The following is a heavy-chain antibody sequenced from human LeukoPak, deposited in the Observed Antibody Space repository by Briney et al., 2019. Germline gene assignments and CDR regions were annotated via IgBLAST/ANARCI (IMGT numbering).Heavy chain of an antibody. CDR3: ARDRGGYSWVMDY. Sequence: GGSLRLSCAASGFTVSSNYMSWVRQAPGKGLEWVSVIYSGGSTYYADSVKGRFTISRDNAKNSLYLQMNSLRAEDTAVYYCARDRGGYSWVMDYWGQGTLVTVSS. V-gene: IGHV3-66*01. CDR1: GFTVSSNY. J-gene: IGHJ4*02. D-gene: IGHD5-18*01. CDR2: IYSGGST.